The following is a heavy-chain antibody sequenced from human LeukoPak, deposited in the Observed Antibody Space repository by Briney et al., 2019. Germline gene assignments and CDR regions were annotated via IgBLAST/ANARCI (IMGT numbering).Heavy chain of an antibody. V-gene: IGHV3-33*01. CDR1: GFTFSSYG. Sequence: GGSLRLSCAASGFTFSSYGMHWVRQAPGKGLEWVAVIWCDGSNKYYADSVKGRFTISRDNSKNTLYLQMNSLRAEDTAVYYCARGGYSSSWYLYYFDYWGQGTLVTVSS. D-gene: IGHD6-13*01. CDR2: IWCDGSNK. CDR3: ARGGYSSSWYLYYFDY. J-gene: IGHJ4*02.